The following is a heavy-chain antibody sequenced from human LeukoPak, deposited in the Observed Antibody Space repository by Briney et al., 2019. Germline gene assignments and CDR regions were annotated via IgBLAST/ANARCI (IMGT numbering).Heavy chain of an antibody. J-gene: IGHJ4*02. CDR2: ISYDGSNK. CDR1: GFTFSSYA. V-gene: IGHV3-30-3*01. CDR3: ARDRVSY. Sequence: PGRSLRLSCAASGFTFSSYAMHWVRQAPGKGLEWVAVISYDGSNKYYADSVKGRFTICRDNSKNTLYLQMNSLRAEDTAVYYCARDRVSYWGQGTLVTVSS.